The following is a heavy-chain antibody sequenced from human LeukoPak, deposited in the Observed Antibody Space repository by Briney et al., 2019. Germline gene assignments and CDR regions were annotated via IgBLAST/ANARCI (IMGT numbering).Heavy chain of an antibody. Sequence: PSETLSLTCTVSGYSISSGYYWGWIRQPPGKGLEWIGGIYHSGSTYYNPSLKSRVTISVDTSKNQFSLKLSSVTAADTAVYYCARKSQKYYDFWSGYTIFDPWGQGTLVTVSS. J-gene: IGHJ5*02. D-gene: IGHD3-3*01. CDR1: GYSISSGYY. CDR3: ARKSQKYYDFWSGYTIFDP. V-gene: IGHV4-38-2*02. CDR2: IYHSGST.